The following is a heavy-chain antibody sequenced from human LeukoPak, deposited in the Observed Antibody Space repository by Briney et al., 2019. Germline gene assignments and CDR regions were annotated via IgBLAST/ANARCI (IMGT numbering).Heavy chain of an antibody. V-gene: IGHV3-7*01. CDR3: ARDIEAAGLFLDY. J-gene: IGHJ4*02. CDR2: MKYDGSEK. D-gene: IGHD6-13*01. CDR1: GFTFSSYW. Sequence: GSLRLSCAASGFTFSSYWMSWVRQAPGKGLEWVANMKYDGSEKYCVDSVKGRFTISRDNAKNSLYLQMNSLRAEDTAVYYCARDIEAAGLFLDYWGQGTLVTVSS.